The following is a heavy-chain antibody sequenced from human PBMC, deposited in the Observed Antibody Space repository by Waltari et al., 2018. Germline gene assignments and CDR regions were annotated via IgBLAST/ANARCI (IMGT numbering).Heavy chain of an antibody. D-gene: IGHD2-2*01. V-gene: IGHV4-34*01. CDR2: INHSGST. Sequence: QVQLQQWGAGLLKPLETLSLTCAVYGGSFSGYYWSWIRQPPGKGLEWIGEINHSGSTNYNPSLKSRVTISVDTSKNQFSLKLSSVTAADTAVYYCARGRADIVVVPAAIPFDYWGQGTLVTVSS. CDR3: ARGRADIVVVPAAIPFDY. CDR1: GGSFSGYY. J-gene: IGHJ4*02.